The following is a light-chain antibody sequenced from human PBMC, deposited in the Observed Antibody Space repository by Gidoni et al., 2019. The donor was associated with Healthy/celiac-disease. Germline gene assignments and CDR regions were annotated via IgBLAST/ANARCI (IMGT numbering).Light chain of an antibody. V-gene: IGKV4-1*01. Sequence: DIVMTQSPDSLAVSLGERATINCKPSQSVLYSSNNKNYLAWYQQKTGQPPKLLIYWASTRESGVPDRFSGSGSGTDFTLTISSLQAEDVAVYYCQQYYSTPPYSFGQETKLEIK. CDR2: WAS. J-gene: IGKJ2*03. CDR1: QSVLYSSNNKNY. CDR3: QQYYSTPPYS.